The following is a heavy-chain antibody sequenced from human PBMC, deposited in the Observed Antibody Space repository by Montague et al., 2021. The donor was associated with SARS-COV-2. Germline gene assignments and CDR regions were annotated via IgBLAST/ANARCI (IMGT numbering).Heavy chain of an antibody. CDR3: ARDLGEVATIGGPFGY. J-gene: IGHJ4*02. D-gene: IGHD5-12*01. Sequence: SLRLSCAASGFTFSRYAMHWVRQAPGRGLEWVAVISYDGSRKYYADSVKGRFTISRDNSKNTLYLQMNSLRAEDTALIYCARDLGEVATIGGPFGYWGQGTMVTVSS. V-gene: IGHV3-30*04. CDR1: GFTFSRYA. CDR2: ISYDGSRK.